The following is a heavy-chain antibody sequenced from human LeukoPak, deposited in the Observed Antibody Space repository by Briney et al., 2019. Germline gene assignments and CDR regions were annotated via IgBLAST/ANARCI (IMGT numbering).Heavy chain of an antibody. V-gene: IGHV4-4*07. CDR3: ARDRGNDRTRYFDY. CDR2: IYTSGST. D-gene: IGHD3-22*01. J-gene: IGHJ4*02. Sequence: PSQTLSLTCTVSGGSISSYYWSWIRQPAGKGLEWIGRIYTSGSTNYNPSLKSRVTMSVDTSKNQFSLKLSSVTAADTAVYYCARDRGNDRTRYFDYWGQGTLVTVSS. CDR1: GGSISSYY.